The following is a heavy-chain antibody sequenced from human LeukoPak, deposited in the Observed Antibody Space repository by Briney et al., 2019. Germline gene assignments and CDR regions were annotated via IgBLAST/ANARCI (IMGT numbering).Heavy chain of an antibody. D-gene: IGHD2-15*01. Sequence: PSQTLSLTCTVSGASISTSGSYWTWIRQHPGKGLEWIGYIYYTGTTYYNPSLKSRVTMSVDTSKNQFSLKLSSVTAADTALYYCARQSNGYFDYWGQGTLVTVSS. CDR2: IYYTGTT. CDR1: GASISTSGSY. V-gene: IGHV4-31*03. J-gene: IGHJ4*02. CDR3: ARQSNGYFDY.